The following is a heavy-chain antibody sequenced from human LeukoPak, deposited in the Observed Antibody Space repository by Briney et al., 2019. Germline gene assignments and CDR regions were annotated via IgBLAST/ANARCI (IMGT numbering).Heavy chain of an antibody. Sequence: GASVKVSCKASGYTFTSYYMHWVRQAPGQGLEWMGIINPSGGSTSYAQKFQGRVTMTRDTSTSTVYMELRSLRSEDTAVYYCARGPNLSSDTATDLDYWGQGTLVTVSS. J-gene: IGHJ4*02. CDR3: ARGPNLSSDTATDLDY. CDR2: INPSGGST. D-gene: IGHD5-18*01. CDR1: GYTFTSYY. V-gene: IGHV1-46*01.